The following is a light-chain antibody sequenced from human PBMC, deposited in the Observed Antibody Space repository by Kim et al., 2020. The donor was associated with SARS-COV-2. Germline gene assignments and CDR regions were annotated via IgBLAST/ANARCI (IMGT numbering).Light chain of an antibody. J-gene: IGKJ4*01. Sequence: EIVLTQSPGTLSLSPGERATLSCRASQSVSSSYLAWYQQKPGQAPRLLIYGASSRATGIPDRFSGSGSGTDFTLTISRLEPEDFAVYYCQQYEGTFGGGTKLEI. CDR2: GAS. CDR1: QSVSSSY. V-gene: IGKV3-20*01. CDR3: QQYEGT.